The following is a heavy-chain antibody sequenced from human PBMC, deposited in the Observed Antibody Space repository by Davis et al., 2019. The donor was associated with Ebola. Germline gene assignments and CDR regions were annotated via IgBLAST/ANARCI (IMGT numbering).Heavy chain of an antibody. CDR2: IYYSGST. V-gene: IGHV4-30-4*01. J-gene: IGHJ6*02. CDR3: ARGGVTPPYYYYGMDV. Sequence: MPSETLSLTCTVSGGSISSGDYYWSWIRQPPGKGLEWIGYIYYSGSTYYNPSLKSRVTISVDTSKNQFSLKLSSVTAADTAVYYCARGGVTPPYYYYGMDVWGQGTTVTVSS. CDR1: GGSISSGDYY. D-gene: IGHD2-21*02.